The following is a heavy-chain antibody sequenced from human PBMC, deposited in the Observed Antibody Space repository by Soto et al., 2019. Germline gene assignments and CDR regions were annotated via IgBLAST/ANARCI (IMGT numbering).Heavy chain of an antibody. CDR3: ARAGGLGAVAADY. Sequence: QLHLQESGSGLVKPSQTLSLTCAVSGGSISSGGYSWSWIRQPPGKGLEWIGYIYHSGSTYYNPSLKSRVTISVDRSKNQFSLKLSSVTAADTAVYYCARAGGLGAVAADYWGQGTLVTVSS. CDR2: IYHSGST. CDR1: GGSISSGGYS. D-gene: IGHD6-19*01. J-gene: IGHJ4*02. V-gene: IGHV4-30-2*01.